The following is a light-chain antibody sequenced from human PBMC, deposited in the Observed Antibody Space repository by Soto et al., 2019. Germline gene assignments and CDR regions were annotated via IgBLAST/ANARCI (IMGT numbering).Light chain of an antibody. Sequence: QSVLTQPPSASWTPGQRVTISCSGSSSNIGSNYIYWYQQLPGTAPKLLIYRNNQRPSGVPDRFSGSKSGTSASLAISGLRSEDEADYYCAAWDDSLSGVFGGGTKVTVL. CDR1: SSNIGSNY. V-gene: IGLV1-47*01. CDR2: RNN. CDR3: AAWDDSLSGV. J-gene: IGLJ2*01.